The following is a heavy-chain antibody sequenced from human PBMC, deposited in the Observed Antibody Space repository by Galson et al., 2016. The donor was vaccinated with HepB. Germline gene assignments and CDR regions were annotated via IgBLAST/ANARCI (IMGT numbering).Heavy chain of an antibody. CDR1: GYYFTSYW. CDR3: AKFEGRIGVTGYYFEY. CDR2: IYPGDSDT. D-gene: IGHD3-16*01. V-gene: IGHV5-51*01. J-gene: IGHJ4*02. Sequence: SGAEVKQPGESLKISCKGSGYYFTSYWIGWVRQMPGKGLEWMGIIYPGDSDTRYSPSFQGHVTISADKSINTAYLEWSSLKASDTAIYYCAKFEGRIGVTGYYFEYWGQGTLVTVSS.